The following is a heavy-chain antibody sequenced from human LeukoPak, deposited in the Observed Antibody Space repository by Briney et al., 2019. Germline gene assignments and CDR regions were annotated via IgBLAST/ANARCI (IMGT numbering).Heavy chain of an antibody. CDR1: GFTVSSNY. J-gene: IGHJ5*02. CDR2: IYSGGST. D-gene: IGHD2-8*01. CDR3: ARVGTNSLRDWFDP. V-gene: IGHV3-53*05. Sequence: GGSLRLSCAASGFTVSSNYMSWVRQAPGQGLEWVSVIYSGGSTYYADSVKGRFTISRDISKNTVYLQMNSLRAEDTAVYYCARVGTNSLRDWFDPWGQGTLVTVSS.